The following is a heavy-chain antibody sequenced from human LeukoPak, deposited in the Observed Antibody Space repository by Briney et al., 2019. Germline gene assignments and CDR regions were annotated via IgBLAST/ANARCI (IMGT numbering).Heavy chain of an antibody. Sequence: SDTLCLTCPGCSGSISEYYWRWIRQPPVNRLGWNGYMYYSVSTHYNPSLKHGITISVDTSKNPLSLKLSSVRAADTAVYYCARLSCSSTSCYWTFDPCGQGTLVTVSS. CDR2: MYYSVST. J-gene: IGHJ5*02. D-gene: IGHD2-2*01. CDR1: SGSISEYY. CDR3: ARLSCSSTSCYWTFDP. V-gene: IGHV4-59*08.